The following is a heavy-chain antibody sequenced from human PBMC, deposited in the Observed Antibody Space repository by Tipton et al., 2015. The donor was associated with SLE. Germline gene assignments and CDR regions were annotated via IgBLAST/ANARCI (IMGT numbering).Heavy chain of an antibody. CDR3: ARPPYECWRSYLNGGDSYFDS. CDR1: GFTFSRYS. D-gene: IGHD3-3*01. J-gene: IGHJ4*02. Sequence: SLRLSCIASGFTFSRYSLHWVRQAPGKGLELLALISYAGTIKYYADSLKGRFTTSRDNSKNTLFLQMNNLGAEDTAVYHCARPPYECWRSYLNGGDSYFDSWGQGTLVTVSS. CDR2: ISYAGTIK. V-gene: IGHV3-30*04.